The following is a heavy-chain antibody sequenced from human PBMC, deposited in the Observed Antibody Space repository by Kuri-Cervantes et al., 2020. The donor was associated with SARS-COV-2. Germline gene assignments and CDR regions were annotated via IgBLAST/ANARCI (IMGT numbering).Heavy chain of an antibody. CDR1: GFTFSSYA. J-gene: IGHJ4*02. CDR2: IWYDGSNK. D-gene: IGHD6-6*01. CDR3: ARDYIAARPGLDY. Sequence: GGSLRLSCAASGFTFSSYAMHWVRQAPGKGLEWVAVIWYDGSNKYYADSVKGRFTISRDNSKNTLYLQMNSLRAEDTAVYYCARDYIAARPGLDYWGQGTLVTVSS. V-gene: IGHV3-33*08.